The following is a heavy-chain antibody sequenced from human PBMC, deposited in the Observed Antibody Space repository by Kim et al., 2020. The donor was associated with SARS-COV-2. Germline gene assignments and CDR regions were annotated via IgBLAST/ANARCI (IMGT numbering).Heavy chain of an antibody. Sequence: ASVKVSCKASGYTFTSYGISWVRQAPGQGLEWMGWISAYNGNTNYAQKLQGRVTMTTDTSTSTAYMELRSLRSDDTAVYYCARDQSLWFGEAVRGLSVAGTLYYYYGMDVWGQGTTVTVSS. V-gene: IGHV1-18*01. CDR1: GYTFTSYG. J-gene: IGHJ6*02. D-gene: IGHD3-10*01. CDR2: ISAYNGNT. CDR3: ARDQSLWFGEAVRGLSVAGTLYYYYGMDV.